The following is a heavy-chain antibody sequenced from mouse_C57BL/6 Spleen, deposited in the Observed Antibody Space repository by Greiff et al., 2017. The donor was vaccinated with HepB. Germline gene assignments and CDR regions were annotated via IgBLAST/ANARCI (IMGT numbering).Heavy chain of an antibody. D-gene: IGHD2-2*01. CDR1: GYAFSSSW. V-gene: IGHV1-82*01. CDR2: IYPGDGDT. J-gene: IGHJ2*01. Sequence: VQLQQSGPELVKPGASVKISCKASGYAFSSSWMNWVKQRPGKGLEWIGRIYPGDGDTNYNGKFKGKATLTADKSSSTAYMQLSSLTSEDSAVYFCANNGYDEYYFDYWGQGTPLTVSS. CDR3: ANNGYDEYYFDY.